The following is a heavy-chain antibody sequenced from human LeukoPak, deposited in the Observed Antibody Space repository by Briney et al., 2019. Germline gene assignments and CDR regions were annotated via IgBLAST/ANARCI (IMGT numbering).Heavy chain of an antibody. CDR2: VSGGGHNT. Sequence: PGGSLRLSCAASGFTFSSYAMGWVRQAPGKGLEWVSVVSGGGHNTYYADSVKGRFTMSRDNSKRTVYLQMNSLRAEDTAVYYCAKDRSSWYYPFDSWGQGTLVTVSS. CDR1: GFTFSSYA. D-gene: IGHD3-3*01. CDR3: AKDRSSWYYPFDS. V-gene: IGHV3-23*01. J-gene: IGHJ4*02.